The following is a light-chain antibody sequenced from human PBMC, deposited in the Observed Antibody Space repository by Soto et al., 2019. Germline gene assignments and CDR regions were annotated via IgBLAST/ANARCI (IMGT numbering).Light chain of an antibody. CDR3: RSYTSSSTLV. Sequence: QSALTQPASVSGSPGQSITISCTGSSSDVGGYNYVSWYQQQPGKAPKLMIYEVSNRPAGISNRFSGSKCGNRATLTLSGHQAEDEADYYCRSYTSSSTLVFGGGTKRTVL. J-gene: IGLJ2*01. CDR1: SSDVGGYNY. V-gene: IGLV2-14*01. CDR2: EVS.